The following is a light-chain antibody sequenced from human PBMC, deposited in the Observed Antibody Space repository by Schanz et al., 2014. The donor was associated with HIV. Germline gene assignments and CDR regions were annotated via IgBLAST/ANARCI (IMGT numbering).Light chain of an antibody. Sequence: EMVMTQSPVTLSVSPGEGATLSCRASQSIRSNLAWYQQKPGQAPRLLIYGASTRATGIPARFSGKGSGTEFTLTISSLQSEDFAVYYCQQYNNWPLFTFGPGTKVEI. J-gene: IGKJ3*01. V-gene: IGKV3-15*01. CDR3: QQYNNWPLFT. CDR1: QSIRSN. CDR2: GAS.